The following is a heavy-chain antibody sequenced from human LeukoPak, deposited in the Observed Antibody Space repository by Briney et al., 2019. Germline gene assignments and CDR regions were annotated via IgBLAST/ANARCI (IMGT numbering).Heavy chain of an antibody. CDR2: IYSGGST. D-gene: IGHD3-9*01. CDR1: GFTVSSNY. J-gene: IGHJ6*02. Sequence: PGGSLRLSCAASGFTVSSNYMSWVRQAPGKGLEWVSVIYSGGSTYYADSVKGRSTISRDNSKNTLYLQMNSLRAEDTAVYYCAREYSNSYDILTGYSLTYYYYGMDVWGQGTTVTVSS. V-gene: IGHV3-66*01. CDR3: AREYSNSYDILTGYSLTYYYYGMDV.